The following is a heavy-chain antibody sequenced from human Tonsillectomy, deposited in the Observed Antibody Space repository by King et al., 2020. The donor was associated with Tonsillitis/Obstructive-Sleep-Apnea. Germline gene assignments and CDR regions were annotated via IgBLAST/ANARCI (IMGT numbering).Heavy chain of an antibody. J-gene: IGHJ4*02. CDR2: IWYDGTNK. CDR3: ARDQALGYCSSTSCSQIDY. CDR1: GFTFSDYA. D-gene: IGHD2-2*01. Sequence: VQLVESGGGVVQPGRSLRLSCAASGFTFSDYAIHWVGQAPGKGLEWVTVIWYDGTNKYYSDSVKGRFTISRDNSKNTLYLQMNSLRTEDTAVYYCARDQALGYCSSTSCSQIDYWGQGTLVTVSS. V-gene: IGHV3-33*01.